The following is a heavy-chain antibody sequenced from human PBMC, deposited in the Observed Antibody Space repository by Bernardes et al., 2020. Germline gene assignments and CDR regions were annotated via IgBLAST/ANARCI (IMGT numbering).Heavy chain of an antibody. CDR3: ARDPYYYGSGTMGSPDY. J-gene: IGHJ4*02. CDR2: ALPATSNK. D-gene: IGHD3-10*01. V-gene: IGHV3-33*01. Sequence: HRAREDPAEGLERVVLALPATSNKYSADSVKGRFTLYRDNSKNTLYLQMNSLRDEDTAVYYCARDPYYYGSGTMGSPDYWSRGTVGTASS.